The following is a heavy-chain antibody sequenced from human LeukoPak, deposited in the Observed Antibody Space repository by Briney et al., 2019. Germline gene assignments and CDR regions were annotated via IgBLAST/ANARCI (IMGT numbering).Heavy chain of an antibody. Sequence: GGSLRLSCAASGFTFSSYWMSWVRQAPGKGLEWVSSISVGSTYIYYADSVKGRFTISRDNSMNTLYLQMNSLRAEDTAVFYCARGDCSSTSCSSTPKNWFDPWGQGTLVSVSS. CDR2: ISVGSTYI. CDR3: ARGDCSSTSCSSTPKNWFDP. CDR1: GFTFSSYW. D-gene: IGHD2-2*01. V-gene: IGHV3-23*01. J-gene: IGHJ5*02.